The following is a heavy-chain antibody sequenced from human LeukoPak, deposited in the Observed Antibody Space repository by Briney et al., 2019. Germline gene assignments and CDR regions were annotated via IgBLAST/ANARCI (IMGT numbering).Heavy chain of an antibody. J-gene: IGHJ4*02. Sequence: PSETLSLTCAVYGGXFSGYYCSWIRQPPGKGLEWIGEINHSGSTNYNPSLKSRVTISVDTSKNQFSLKLSSVTAADTPIYYRTRESGAFSPFGFWGQGTLVTVSS. CDR1: GGXFSGYY. CDR2: INHSGST. V-gene: IGHV4-34*01. D-gene: IGHD1-26*01. CDR3: TRESGAFSPFGF.